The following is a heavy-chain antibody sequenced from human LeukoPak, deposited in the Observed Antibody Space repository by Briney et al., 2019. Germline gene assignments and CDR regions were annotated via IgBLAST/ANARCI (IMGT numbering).Heavy chain of an antibody. D-gene: IGHD3-22*01. V-gene: IGHV3-9*01. J-gene: IGHJ6*02. Sequence: GGSLRLSCAVSGFTFDDYAMHWVRQAPGKGLEWVSGISWNSGSIGYADSVKGRFTISRDNAKNSLYLQMNSLRAEDTALYYCAKDGYDSSGYYHPDPYYYYGMDVWGQGTTVTVSS. CDR1: GFTFDDYA. CDR2: ISWNSGSI. CDR3: AKDGYDSSGYYHPDPYYYYGMDV.